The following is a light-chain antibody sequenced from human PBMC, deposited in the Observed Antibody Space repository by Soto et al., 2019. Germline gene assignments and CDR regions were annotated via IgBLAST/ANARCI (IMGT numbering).Light chain of an antibody. V-gene: IGLV2-8*01. CDR1: SSDVGGYNY. Sequence: QSALTQPPSASGSLGQSVTISCTGTSSDVGGYNYVSWHQQHPGKAPELMIYEVTKRPSGVPDRFSGSKSGNTASLTVSGLRAEDEADYYCSSFAGGGNPVLFGGGTKLTVL. CDR3: SSFAGGGNPVL. J-gene: IGLJ2*01. CDR2: EVT.